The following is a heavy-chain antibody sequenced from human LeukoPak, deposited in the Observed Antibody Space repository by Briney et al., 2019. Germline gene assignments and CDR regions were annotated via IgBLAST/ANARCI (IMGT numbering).Heavy chain of an antibody. CDR1: GGTFSSYA. J-gene: IGHJ6*03. Sequence: EASVKVSCKASGGTFSSYAISWVRQAPGQGLEWMGGIIPIFGTANYAQKFQGRVTITADKSTSTAYMELSSLRSEDTAVYYCARGRDCSGGSCPVFNYMDVWGKGTTVTVSS. CDR3: ARGRDCSGGSCPVFNYMDV. D-gene: IGHD2-15*01. CDR2: IIPIFGTA. V-gene: IGHV1-69*06.